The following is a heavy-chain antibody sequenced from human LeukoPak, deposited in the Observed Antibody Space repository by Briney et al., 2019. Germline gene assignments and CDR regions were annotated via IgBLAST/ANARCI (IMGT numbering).Heavy chain of an antibody. V-gene: IGHV3-23*01. D-gene: IGHD2-2*01. Sequence: GGSLRLSCAASGFTFSSYGMSWVRQAPGKGLEWVSAISGSGGSTYYADSVKGRFTISRDNSKNTLYLQMNSLRAEDTAVYYCAKGGNCSSTSCLQKTLYYFDYWGQGTLVTVSS. CDR1: GFTFSSYG. CDR2: ISGSGGST. J-gene: IGHJ4*02. CDR3: AKGGNCSSTSCLQKTLYYFDY.